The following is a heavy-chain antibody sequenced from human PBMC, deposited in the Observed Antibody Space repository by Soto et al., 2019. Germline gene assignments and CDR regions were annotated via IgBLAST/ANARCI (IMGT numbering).Heavy chain of an antibody. Sequence: PSETLSLTFAVYGGSFSSYHWSWIRQTPGKGLEWIGEINHLTTTNYNPSLKSRVIISLDTPKNQFSLKLSSVTAADTAVYYCARGYDTALAPIFWGQGILVTVSS. V-gene: IGHV4-34*01. D-gene: IGHD5-18*01. CDR2: INHLTTT. CDR1: GGSFSSYH. CDR3: ARGYDTALAPIF. J-gene: IGHJ4*02.